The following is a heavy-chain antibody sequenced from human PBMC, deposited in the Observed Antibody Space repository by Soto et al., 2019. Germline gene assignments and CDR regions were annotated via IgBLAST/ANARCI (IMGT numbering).Heavy chain of an antibody. V-gene: IGHV4-59*01. CDR1: GGPISSYY. CDR2: IYYSGST. Sequence: QVQLQESGPGLVKPSETLSLNCTVSGGPISSYYWSWIRQSPGKGLEWIGYIYYSGSTNYNPSLKSLVTISVDTFKNQFSLELSSVTAADTAVYYCARGSIGWPPRLDYWGQGTLVTVSS. CDR3: ARGSIGWPPRLDY. J-gene: IGHJ4*02. D-gene: IGHD6-19*01.